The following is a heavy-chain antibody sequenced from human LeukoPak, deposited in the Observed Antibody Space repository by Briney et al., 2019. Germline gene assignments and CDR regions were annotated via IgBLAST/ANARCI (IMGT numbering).Heavy chain of an antibody. J-gene: IGHJ4*02. Sequence: GGSLTLSCAASGFTFSTYCMSWVRQAPGKGLEWVAYIKQDGSEKYYVDSVKGRFTISRDNAKNSLYLQINSLRAEDTAVYYCARDHGYCSGGKCYAEFDYWGQGTLVTVSS. V-gene: IGHV3-7*01. CDR2: IKQDGSEK. CDR1: GFTFSTYC. D-gene: IGHD2-15*01. CDR3: ARDHGYCSGGKCYAEFDY.